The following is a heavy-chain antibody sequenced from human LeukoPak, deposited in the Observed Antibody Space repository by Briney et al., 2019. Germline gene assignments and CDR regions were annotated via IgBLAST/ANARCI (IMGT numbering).Heavy chain of an antibody. CDR1: GFTFDDYG. CDR3: AKDIAYGDYRGFDY. J-gene: IGHJ4*02. Sequence: GGSLRLSCAASGFTFDDYGMSWVRQAPGKGLEWVSGINWNGGSTGYADSVKGRFTISRDNSKNSLYLQMNSLRTEDTALYYCAKDIAYGDYRGFDYWGQGTLVTVSS. CDR2: INWNGGST. V-gene: IGHV3-20*04. D-gene: IGHD4-17*01.